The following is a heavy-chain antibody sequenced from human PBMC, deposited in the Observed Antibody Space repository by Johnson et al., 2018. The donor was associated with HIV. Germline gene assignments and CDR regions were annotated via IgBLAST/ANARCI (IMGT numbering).Heavy chain of an antibody. D-gene: IGHD1-26*01. J-gene: IGHJ3*02. CDR3: AREGRLGSYLGGVAFDI. CDR2: IKSKTDGGTT. V-gene: IGHV3-15*01. Sequence: EVQLVESGGGLVKPGGSLRLSCAASGFTFSNAWMSWVRQAPGKGLEWVGRIKSKTDGGTTDYAAPVKGRFTISRDNSKNTLYLQMNSLRAEDTAVYYCAREGRLGSYLGGVAFDIWGQGTMVTVSS. CDR1: GFTFSNAW.